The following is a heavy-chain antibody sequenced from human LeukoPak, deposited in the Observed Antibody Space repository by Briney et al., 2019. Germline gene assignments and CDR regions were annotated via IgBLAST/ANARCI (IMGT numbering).Heavy chain of an antibody. CDR1: GGSISSSYYY. Sequence: SETLSLTCTVSGGSISSSYYYWGWIRQPPGKGLEWIGSIYYSGSTYYNPSLKSRVTISVDTSKNQFSLRLSSVTAADTAVYYCASRRGSLDAFDIWGQGTMVTVSS. V-gene: IGHV4-39*01. J-gene: IGHJ3*02. CDR3: ASRRGSLDAFDI. D-gene: IGHD3-10*01. CDR2: IYYSGST.